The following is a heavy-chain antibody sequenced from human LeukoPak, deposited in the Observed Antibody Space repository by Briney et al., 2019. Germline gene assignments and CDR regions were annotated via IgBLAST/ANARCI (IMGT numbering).Heavy chain of an antibody. D-gene: IGHD3-3*01. CDR1: GGSISSYY. J-gene: IGHJ5*02. V-gene: IGHV4-59*01. Sequence: SETLSLTCTVSGGSISSYYWSWIRQPPGKGLEWIGYIYYSGSTNYNPSLKSRVTISVDTSKNQFSLKLSSVTAADTAVYYCARSRGGDFWSGYSSNWFDPWGQGTLVTVSS. CDR2: IYYSGST. CDR3: ARSRGGDFWSGYSSNWFDP.